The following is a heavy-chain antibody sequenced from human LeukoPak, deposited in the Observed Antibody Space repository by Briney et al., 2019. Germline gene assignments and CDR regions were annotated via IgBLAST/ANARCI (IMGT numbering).Heavy chain of an antibody. CDR2: INPNSGGT. J-gene: IGHJ4*02. D-gene: IGHD3-10*01. CDR1: GYTFTGYY. CDR3: ARGLYYGSGSYTFDS. Sequence: ASVKVSCKASGYTFTGYYMHWVRQAPGQGLEWMGRINPNSGGTNYAQQFQGRVTTTRDTSISTAYMELRRLRSDDTAVYYCARGLYYGSGSYTFDSWGQGTLVTVSS. V-gene: IGHV1-2*06.